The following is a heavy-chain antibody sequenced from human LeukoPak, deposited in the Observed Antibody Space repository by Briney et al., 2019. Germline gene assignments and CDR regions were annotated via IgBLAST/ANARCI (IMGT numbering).Heavy chain of an antibody. CDR3: ARDGGDYGSGSYYAY. Sequence: GGSLRLSCAASGFTFSDYYMSWIRQAPGKGLEWVSYIRSSGSTLYYADSVKGRFTISRDNTKTSLYLQMDSLRAEDTAVYYCARDGGDYGSGSYYAYWGQGTLVTVSS. D-gene: IGHD3-10*01. CDR2: IRSSGSTL. J-gene: IGHJ4*02. V-gene: IGHV3-11*04. CDR1: GFTFSDYY.